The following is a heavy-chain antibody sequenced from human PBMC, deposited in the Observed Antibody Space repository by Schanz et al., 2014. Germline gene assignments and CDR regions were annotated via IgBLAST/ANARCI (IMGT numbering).Heavy chain of an antibody. V-gene: IGHV3-23*01. Sequence: QLLESGGGLVQPGGSLRLSCAASGFTFSSYAMSWVRQASGKGLEWISAISGSGVSTHYADSVKGRFTISRDNAKNSLYLQMNSLTAEDTAVYYCARGVRIDYWGQGTLVTVSS. J-gene: IGHJ4*02. CDR2: ISGSGVST. CDR3: ARGVRIDY. CDR1: GFTFSSYA. D-gene: IGHD3-3*01.